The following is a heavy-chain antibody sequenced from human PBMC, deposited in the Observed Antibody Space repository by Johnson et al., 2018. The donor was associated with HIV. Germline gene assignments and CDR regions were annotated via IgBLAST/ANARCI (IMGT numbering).Heavy chain of an antibody. V-gene: IGHV3-23*04. J-gene: IGHJ3*02. D-gene: IGHD2-15*01. CDR3: AKSSLVSTPFDAFDI. CDR2: ISGSGGST. Sequence: VQLVESGGGLIQPWGSLRLSCAASGFTVSSNYMSWVRQAPGKGLEWVSVISGSGGSTYSADSVKGRFTISRDNSKNTLYLQMNSLRAEDTAVYYCAKSSLVSTPFDAFDIWGPGTMVTVSS. CDR1: GFTVSSNY.